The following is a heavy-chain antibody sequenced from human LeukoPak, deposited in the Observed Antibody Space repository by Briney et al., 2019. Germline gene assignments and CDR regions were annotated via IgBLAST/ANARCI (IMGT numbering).Heavy chain of an antibody. CDR2: SYYSGST. Sequence: SQTLSLTCTVSGGSISSGDYYWRWLRQPPGKCLEWFGYSYYSGSTYYNPSLKSQVTISVDTSKNQFSLKLSSVTAADTAVYYCARDKSRDYGDYSREMVVALDIWGQGTMVTVSS. D-gene: IGHD4-17*01. CDR3: ARDKSRDYGDYSREMVVALDI. V-gene: IGHV4-30-4*08. J-gene: IGHJ3*02. CDR1: GGSISSGDYY.